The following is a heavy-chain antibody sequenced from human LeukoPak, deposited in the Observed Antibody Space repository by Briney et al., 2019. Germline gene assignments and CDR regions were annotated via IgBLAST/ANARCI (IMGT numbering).Heavy chain of an antibody. V-gene: IGHV5-51*01. CDR2: IYPGDYDT. J-gene: IGHJ3*01. CDR1: GYSFTTYW. Sequence: RESLKISCKGSGYSFTTYWIGWVRQMPGKGLEWMGIIYPGDYDTRYSPSFQGHVTISVDKSISTAYLQWRSLRASDTAMYFCAGHSFDTVDAFDVWGQGTIVTVSA. CDR3: AGHSFDTVDAFDV. D-gene: IGHD2-2*02.